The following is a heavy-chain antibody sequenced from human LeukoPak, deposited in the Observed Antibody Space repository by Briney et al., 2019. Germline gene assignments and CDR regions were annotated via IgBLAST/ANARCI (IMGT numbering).Heavy chain of an antibody. Sequence: SETLSLTCTVSGGSISGYYWSWVRQPPGKGLEWIGEINQSGSSTYNPSLKSRVTMSVDTSKNQLSLKMTSVTAADTAVYYCASIHQVRGTDTFDIWGQGTMVTVSS. J-gene: IGHJ3*02. V-gene: IGHV4-34*01. CDR1: GGSISGYY. CDR2: INQSGSS. CDR3: ASIHQVRGTDTFDI. D-gene: IGHD3-10*01.